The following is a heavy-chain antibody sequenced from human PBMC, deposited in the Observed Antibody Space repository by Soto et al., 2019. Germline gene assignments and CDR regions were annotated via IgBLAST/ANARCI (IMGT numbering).Heavy chain of an antibody. V-gene: IGHV3-64D*06. Sequence: PGGSLRLSCAASGFTFSSYAMHWVRQAPGKGLEYVSAISGDGGSTYYADSVKDRFTISRDNSKNTLYLQMSSLRAEDTAVYFCVKAVFSGYYYVPFDYWGQGTLVTVSS. D-gene: IGHD1-26*01. J-gene: IGHJ4*02. CDR2: ISGDGGST. CDR1: GFTFSSYA. CDR3: VKAVFSGYYYVPFDY.